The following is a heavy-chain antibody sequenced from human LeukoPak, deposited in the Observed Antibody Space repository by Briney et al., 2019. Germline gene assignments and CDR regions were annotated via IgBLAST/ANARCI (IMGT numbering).Heavy chain of an antibody. V-gene: IGHV3-48*01. J-gene: IGHJ4*02. CDR1: GFIFSSHS. CDR3: AKGGYKYDSSGHNYFDT. D-gene: IGHD3-22*01. Sequence: GGSLRLSCAASGFIFSSHSMNWVRQAPGKGLEWVSYISSSSSPIYYADSVKGRFTISRDNAENSLYLQMNSLRAEDTAVYYCAKGGYKYDSSGHNYFDTWGQGTLVTVSS. CDR2: ISSSSSPI.